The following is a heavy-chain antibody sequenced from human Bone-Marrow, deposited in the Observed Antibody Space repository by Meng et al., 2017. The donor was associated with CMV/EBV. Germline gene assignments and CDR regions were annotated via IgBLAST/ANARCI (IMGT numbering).Heavy chain of an antibody. D-gene: IGHD3-10*01. V-gene: IGHV1-18*01. CDR2: ISAYNGNT. CDR3: ARETGITMVRGIFGLDP. Sequence: ASVKVSCKASGYTFTSYGISWVRQAPGQGLEWMGWISAYNGNTNYAQKLQGRVTMTTDTSTSTAYMELRSLRSDDTAVYYCARETGITMVRGIFGLDPWGQGTLVTVSS. CDR1: GYTFTSYG. J-gene: IGHJ5*02.